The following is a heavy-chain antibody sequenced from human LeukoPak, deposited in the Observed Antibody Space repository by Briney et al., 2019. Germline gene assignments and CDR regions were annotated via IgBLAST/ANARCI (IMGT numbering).Heavy chain of an antibody. CDR3: TRSRPGTEAGQPNFDY. Sequence: GGSLRLSCAASGFTFSTYSMSWVRQAPGKGLEWVSYISSISSIIYYADSVKGRFTISRDNARNPLYLQMNSLRAEDTAVYYCTRSRPGTEAGQPNFDYWGQGTLVTVSS. D-gene: IGHD6-13*01. CDR1: GFTFSTYS. V-gene: IGHV3-48*01. CDR2: ISSISSII. J-gene: IGHJ4*02.